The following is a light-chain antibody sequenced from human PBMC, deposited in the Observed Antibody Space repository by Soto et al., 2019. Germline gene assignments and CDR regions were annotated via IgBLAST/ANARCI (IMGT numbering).Light chain of an antibody. CDR2: GNN. V-gene: IGLV1-40*01. CDR3: SSYAGINTLV. CDR1: SSNIGAGYA. Sequence: QSVLTQPPSVSGAPGQRVTISCTGSSSNIGAGYAVHWFQQLPGIAPKLLIFGNNNRPSGVSDRFSGSKSGNTATLTVPGLQAEDEADYHCSSYAGINTLVFGGGTQLTVL. J-gene: IGLJ2*01.